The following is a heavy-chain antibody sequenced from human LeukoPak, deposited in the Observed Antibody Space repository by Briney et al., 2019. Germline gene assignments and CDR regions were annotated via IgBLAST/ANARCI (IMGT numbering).Heavy chain of an antibody. J-gene: IGHJ4*02. CDR1: GFTFSSYW. D-gene: IGHD4-17*01. CDR3: ARDPHYGDYDY. Sequence: GGSLRLSCAASGFTFSSYWMSWVRQAPGKGLEWVANIKQGGSEKYYVDSVKGRFTISRDNAKNSLYLQMNSLRAEDTAVYYCARDPHYGDYDYWGQGTLVTVSS. CDR2: IKQGGSEK. V-gene: IGHV3-7*01.